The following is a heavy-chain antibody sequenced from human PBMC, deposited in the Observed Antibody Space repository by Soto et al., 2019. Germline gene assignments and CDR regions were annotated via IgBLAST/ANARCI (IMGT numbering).Heavy chain of an antibody. CDR3: ASWGGIQFPRLY. V-gene: IGHV4-4*02. CDR1: SGSIDSSYW. J-gene: IGHJ4*02. CDR2: IYHSGTT. D-gene: IGHD3-16*01. Sequence: QVQLQESGPGLVKPSGTLSLTCDVSSGSIDSSYWWTWVRQPPGKGLEWIGEIYHSGTTNYNPSLKSRVAISLDRSKNQFSLKQNSVTAADTAVYYCASWGGIQFPRLYWGQGNLVTVSS.